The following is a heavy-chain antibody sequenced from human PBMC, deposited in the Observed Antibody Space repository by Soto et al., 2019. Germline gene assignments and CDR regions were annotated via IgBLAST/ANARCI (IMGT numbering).Heavy chain of an antibody. J-gene: IGHJ6*02. V-gene: IGHV3-9*01. Sequence: EVQLVESGGGLVQPGRSLRLSCAASGFTFDDYAMHWVRQAPGKGLEWVSGISWNSGSIGYADSVKGRFTISRDNAKNSLYLKMNSLRAEDTALYYCAKSLSEWYYYGMDVWGQGTTVTVSS. CDR3: AKSLSEWYYYGMDV. D-gene: IGHD3-3*01. CDR1: GFTFDDYA. CDR2: ISWNSGSI.